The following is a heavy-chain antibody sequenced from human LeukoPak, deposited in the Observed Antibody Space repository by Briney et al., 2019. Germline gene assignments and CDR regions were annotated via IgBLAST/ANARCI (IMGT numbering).Heavy chain of an antibody. Sequence: SGTLSLTCGVSGGSITTTNYWSWVRQSPGRGLEWIGEISLSGYTGFNPSLRGRVTMSLDESKNHLSLTLSSVTAADTAVYYCAREFIVGATDYWGQGTLVTVSS. CDR3: AREFIVGATDY. J-gene: IGHJ4*02. D-gene: IGHD1-26*01. CDR1: GGSITTTNY. CDR2: ISLSGYT. V-gene: IGHV4-4*02.